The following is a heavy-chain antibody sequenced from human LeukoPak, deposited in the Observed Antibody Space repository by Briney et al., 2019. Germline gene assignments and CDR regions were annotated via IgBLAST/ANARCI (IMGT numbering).Heavy chain of an antibody. Sequence: GGSLRLSCAASGFTVSSNYMSWVRQAPGKGLEWVSVIYSGGSTYYADSVRGRFTISRDNSKNTLYLQMNSLRAEDTAVYYCARERFGNFDYWGQGTLVTVSS. CDR2: IYSGGST. CDR3: ARERFGNFDY. V-gene: IGHV3-53*01. J-gene: IGHJ4*02. CDR1: GFTVSSNY. D-gene: IGHD3-10*01.